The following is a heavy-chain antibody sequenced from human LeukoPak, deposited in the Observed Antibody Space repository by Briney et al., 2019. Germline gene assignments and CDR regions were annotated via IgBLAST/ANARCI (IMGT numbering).Heavy chain of an antibody. CDR2: VFYNGSA. CDR1: GTSISDYS. V-gene: IGHV4-59*13. Sequence: PSETLSLTCSVSGTSISDYSWSWIRQPPGKGLEWIGHVFYNGSANYNPSLKSRVTISTDTSKNQFSLQLTPLTAADTAVYYCARAGGVKTAALDLDRWGQGTLVTVSS. CDR3: ARAGGVKTAALDLDR. J-gene: IGHJ5*02. D-gene: IGHD6-25*01.